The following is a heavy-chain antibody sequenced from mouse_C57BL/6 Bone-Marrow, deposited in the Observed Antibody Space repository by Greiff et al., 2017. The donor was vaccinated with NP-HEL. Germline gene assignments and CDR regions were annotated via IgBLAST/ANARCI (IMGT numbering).Heavy chain of an antibody. J-gene: IGHJ4*01. V-gene: IGHV1-82*01. D-gene: IGHD2-4*01. CDR3: ARGRVYYDYDEGSYYALDY. CDR2: IYPGDGDT. CDR1: GYAFSSSW. Sequence: VHLVESGPELVKPGASVKISCKASGYAFSSSWMNWVTQRLGKGLEWIGRIYPGDGDTNYNGKFKGKATLTADKSSSTAYMQLSSLTSEDSAVYFCARGRVYYDYDEGSYYALDYWGQETSVTVSS.